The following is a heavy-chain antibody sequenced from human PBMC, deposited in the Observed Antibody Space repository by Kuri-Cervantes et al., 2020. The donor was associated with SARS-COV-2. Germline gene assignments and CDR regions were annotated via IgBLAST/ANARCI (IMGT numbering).Heavy chain of an antibody. V-gene: IGHV1-69*02. CDR1: GGTFSSYT. CDR3: AADMAYCGGDCYSNYYYYYGMDV. Sequence: SVKVSCKASGGTFSSYTISWVRQAPGQGLEWMGRIIPILGIANYAQKFQGRVTITADKYTSTAYMELSSLRSEDTAVYYCAADMAYCGGDCYSNYYYYYGMDVWGQGTTVTVSS. CDR2: IIPILGIA. J-gene: IGHJ6*02. D-gene: IGHD2-21*02.